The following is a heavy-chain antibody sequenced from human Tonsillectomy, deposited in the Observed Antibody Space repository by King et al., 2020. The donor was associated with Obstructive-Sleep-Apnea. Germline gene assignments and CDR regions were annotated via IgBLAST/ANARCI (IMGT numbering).Heavy chain of an antibody. V-gene: IGHV3-30*14. J-gene: IGHJ4*02. CDR1: GFNFNVYY. Sequence: VQLVESGGGVVQPGRSLRLSCAASGFNFNVYYIHWVRQTPGKGLEWVAVISSDGGKKYYADSVKGRFTISRDNSKSPLYLQMNSLTTEDTAIYYCVRGSRLWFGEFWGRGTLVTVSA. CDR3: VRGSRLWFGEF. D-gene: IGHD3-10*01. CDR2: ISSDGGKK.